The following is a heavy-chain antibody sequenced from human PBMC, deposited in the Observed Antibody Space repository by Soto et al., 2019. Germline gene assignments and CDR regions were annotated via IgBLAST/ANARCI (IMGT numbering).Heavy chain of an antibody. CDR2: IYYSGST. J-gene: IGHJ3*02. CDR3: ARDGSDAFDI. Sequence: SETLSLTCPVSGGSISSYYWSWIRQPPGKGLEWIGYIYYSGSTNYNPSLKSRVTISVDTSKNQFSLKLSSVTAADTAVYYCARDGSDAFDIWGQGTMVTVSS. V-gene: IGHV4-59*01. CDR1: GGSISSYY. D-gene: IGHD6-25*01.